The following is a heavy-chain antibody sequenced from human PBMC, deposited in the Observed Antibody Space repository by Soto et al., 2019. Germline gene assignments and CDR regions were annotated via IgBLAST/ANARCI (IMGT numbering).Heavy chain of an antibody. Sequence: NPSKTLSLTCTVSGGPISSYYWSWIRQPAGKGLEWIGRIYTSGSTNYNPSLKSRVTLSVDTSKNQFSLKLSSVTAADTAVYYCARGGSSSGYYYYYGMNVWGQGTTVTVSS. CDR3: ARGGSSSGYYYYYGMNV. D-gene: IGHD6-6*01. V-gene: IGHV4-4*07. CDR1: GGPISSYY. J-gene: IGHJ6*02. CDR2: IYTSGST.